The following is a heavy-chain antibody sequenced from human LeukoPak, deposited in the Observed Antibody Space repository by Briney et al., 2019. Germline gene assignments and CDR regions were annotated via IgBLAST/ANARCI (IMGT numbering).Heavy chain of an antibody. CDR1: GGSFSGYY. CDR3: ARDDRQYSSYDY. D-gene: IGHD5-18*01. J-gene: IGHJ4*02. V-gene: IGHV4-34*01. CDR2: INHSGST. Sequence: SETLSLTCAVYGGSFSGYYWSWIRQPPGKGLEWIGEINHSGSTNYNPSLKSRVTISVDTSKNQFSLELSSVTAADTAVYYCARDDRQYSSYDYWGQGTLVTVSS.